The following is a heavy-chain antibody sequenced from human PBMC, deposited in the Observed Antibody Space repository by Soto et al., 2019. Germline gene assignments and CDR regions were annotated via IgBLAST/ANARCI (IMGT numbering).Heavy chain of an antibody. V-gene: IGHV3-7*01. CDR3: ARFPGPFYFVF. J-gene: IGHJ4*02. Sequence: PGGSLRLSCVASGFAFSTYSMSWVRQAPGKGLEWVASMNQDGSEKYYVDSVKARFAISRDNAKNTLYLQMNNLRVEDTAVYYCARFPGPFYFVFWGRGTLVTVSS. CDR1: GFAFSTYS. D-gene: IGHD3-10*01. CDR2: MNQDGSEK.